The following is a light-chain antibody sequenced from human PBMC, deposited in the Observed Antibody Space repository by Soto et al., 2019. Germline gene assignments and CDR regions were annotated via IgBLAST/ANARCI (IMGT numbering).Light chain of an antibody. Sequence: DIHITHSPSTLSSSLVDRVTITCRASQSISSSLNWYQQKPRKAPKLLIYAASSLQSGVPSRFSGSGSGTDFTLTISSLQPEDFATYYCHQSYSTLYTFGQGTRLEIK. CDR3: HQSYSTLYT. J-gene: IGKJ5*01. CDR1: QSISSS. V-gene: IGKV1-39*01. CDR2: AAS.